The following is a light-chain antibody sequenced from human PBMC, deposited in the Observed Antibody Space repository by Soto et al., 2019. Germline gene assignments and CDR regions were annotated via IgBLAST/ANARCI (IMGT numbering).Light chain of an antibody. CDR1: QSLSSSY. J-gene: IGKJ5*01. CDR3: QPHETLIT. Sequence: EIVLPQSPVTLSLSPGERATLSCRASQSLSSSYFAWYKHKPGQGPRLLIYGAFTRATGIPDRFSVTGSGTDFTLTISRPEPEDFAVDYCQPHETLITFCPGTRLEI. V-gene: IGKV3-20*01. CDR2: GAF.